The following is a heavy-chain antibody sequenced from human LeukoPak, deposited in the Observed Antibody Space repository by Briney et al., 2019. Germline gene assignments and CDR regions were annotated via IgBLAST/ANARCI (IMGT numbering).Heavy chain of an antibody. V-gene: IGHV4-34*01. D-gene: IGHD3-22*01. Sequence: SETLSLTCAVYGGSFSGYYWSWIRQPPGKGLEWIGEINHSGSTNYNPSLKSRVTISVDTSKNQFSLKLSSVTAADTAVYYCARRPHPHYYDSSGYYFLDYWSQGTLVTVSS. CDR2: INHSGST. J-gene: IGHJ4*02. CDR1: GGSFSGYY. CDR3: ARRPHPHYYDSSGYYFLDY.